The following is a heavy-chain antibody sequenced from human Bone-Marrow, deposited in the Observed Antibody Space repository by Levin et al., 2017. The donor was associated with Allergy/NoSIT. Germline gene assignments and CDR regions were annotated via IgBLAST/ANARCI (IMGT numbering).Heavy chain of an antibody. CDR1: GYTLSHYD. CDR2: MKTNSGNT. J-gene: IGHJ4*02. D-gene: IGHD3/OR15-3a*01. Sequence: ASVKVSCKASGYTLSHYDIHWVRQASGQGFEWMGWMKTNSGNTVYTQKFQGRVSMTRDTSTNTAYMDLSGLTSDDTAVYYCARGLWTDYFDFDNWGQGTLVTVAS. V-gene: IGHV1-8*02. CDR3: ARGLWTDYFDFDN.